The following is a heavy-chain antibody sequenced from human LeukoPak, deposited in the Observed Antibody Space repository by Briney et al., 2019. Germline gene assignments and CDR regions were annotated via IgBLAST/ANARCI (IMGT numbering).Heavy chain of an antibody. V-gene: IGHV1-69*04. CDR2: IVPILGIA. D-gene: IGHD5-12*01. CDR3: ARGAERRDGYNAGY. J-gene: IGHJ4*02. CDR1: GGTFSSYA. Sequence: ASVKVSCEASGGTFSSYAISWVRQAPGQGLEWMGRIVPILGIANYAQKFQGRVTITADKSTSTAYMELSSLRSEDTAVYYCARGAERRDGYNAGYWGQGTLVTVSS.